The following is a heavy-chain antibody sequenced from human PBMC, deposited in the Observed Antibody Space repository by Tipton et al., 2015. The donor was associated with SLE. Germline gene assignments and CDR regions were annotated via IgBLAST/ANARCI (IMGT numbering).Heavy chain of an antibody. CDR2: INHSGST. J-gene: IGHJ6*03. D-gene: IGHD2-2*01. Sequence: TLSLTCAVYGGSFSGYYWSWIRQPPGKGLEWIGEINHSGSTNYNPSLKSRVTISVDTSKNQFSLKLSSVTAADTAVYYCARGRVVVPAATLWSYYYMDVWGKGTTVTVSS. V-gene: IGHV4-34*01. CDR1: GGSFSGYY. CDR3: ARGRVVVPAATLWSYYYMDV.